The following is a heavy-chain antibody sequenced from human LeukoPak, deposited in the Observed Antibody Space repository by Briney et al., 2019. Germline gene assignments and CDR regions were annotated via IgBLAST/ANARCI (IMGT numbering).Heavy chain of an antibody. CDR1: GFTFSSYG. J-gene: IGHJ4*02. Sequence: GGSLRLSCAASGFTFSSYGMHWVRQAPGKGLEWVAVISYDGSNKYYADSVKGRFTISRDNSKNTLYLQMNSLRAEDTAVYYCAKVLHYDFWSGSMGFDCWGQGTLVTVSS. CDR3: AKVLHYDFWSGSMGFDC. V-gene: IGHV3-30*18. D-gene: IGHD3-3*01. CDR2: ISYDGSNK.